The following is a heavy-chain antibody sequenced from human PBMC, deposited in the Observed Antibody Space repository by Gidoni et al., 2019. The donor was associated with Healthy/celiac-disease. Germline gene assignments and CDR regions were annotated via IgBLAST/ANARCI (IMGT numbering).Heavy chain of an antibody. V-gene: IGHV4-34*01. D-gene: IGHD4-4*01. CDR1: GGSFSGYY. CDR3: ARAPHVTTVHYFDY. J-gene: IGHJ4*02. CDR2: INHSGST. Sequence: QVQLQQWGAGLLKPSETLSLTCAVYGGSFSGYYWSWIRQPPGKGLEWIGEINHSGSTNYNPSLKSRVTISVDTSKNQFSLKLSSVTAADTAVYYCARAPHVTTVHYFDYWGQGTLVTVSS.